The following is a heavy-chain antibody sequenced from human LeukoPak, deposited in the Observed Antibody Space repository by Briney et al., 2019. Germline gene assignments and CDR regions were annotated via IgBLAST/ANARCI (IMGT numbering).Heavy chain of an antibody. CDR3: ASLEWLLYGFDY. J-gene: IGHJ4*02. Sequence: SETLSLTCTVSGGSISSGGYYWSWIRQPPGTGLEWIGYIYHSGSTYYNPSLKSRVTISVDRSKNQFSLKLSSVTAADTAVYYCASLEWLLYGFDYWGQGTLVTVSS. V-gene: IGHV4-30-2*01. CDR1: GGSISSGGYY. CDR2: IYHSGST. D-gene: IGHD3-3*01.